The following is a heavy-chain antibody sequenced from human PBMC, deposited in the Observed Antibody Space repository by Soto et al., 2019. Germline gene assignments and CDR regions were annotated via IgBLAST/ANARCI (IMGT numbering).Heavy chain of an antibody. CDR2: ISWNSETL. J-gene: IGHJ5*01. Sequence: EVQLVESGGGLVQPGKSLRLSCAASGFTFDDHAMHGVRQGPGKGLEWVAHISWNSETLGYADSVKGRFIISRDNAKNSVYLEMNGLRPEDTAVYFCTRGSAAVRSYFFDSWGQGTLVTVSS. D-gene: IGHD1-26*01. V-gene: IGHV3-9*01. CDR3: TRGSAAVRSYFFDS. CDR1: GFTFDDHA.